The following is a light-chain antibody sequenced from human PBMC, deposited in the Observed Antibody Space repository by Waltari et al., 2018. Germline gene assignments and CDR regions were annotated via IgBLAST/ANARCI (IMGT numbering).Light chain of an antibody. CDR2: GAS. CDR1: QTVSRS. J-gene: IGKJ1*01. V-gene: IGKV3-20*01. Sequence: IVLTQSPATLSLSPGERATLSCRASQTVSRSLAWYQQKPGRAPQPPIYGASTKATGNPDRFTGSGSGKDFSLTISSVEPEDLAIYLCQHYVRLPATFGQGTKVEIK. CDR3: QHYVRLPAT.